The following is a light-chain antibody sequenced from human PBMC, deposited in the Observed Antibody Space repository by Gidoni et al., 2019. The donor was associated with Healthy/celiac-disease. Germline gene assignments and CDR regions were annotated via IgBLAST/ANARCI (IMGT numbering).Light chain of an antibody. V-gene: IGKV4-1*01. CDR3: QQYYSTPH. J-gene: IGKJ2*01. CDR1: QSVLYSSNNKNY. Sequence: DSLAVSLGERATINCKSSQSVLYSSNNKNYLAWYQQKPGQPPKLLIYWASTRESGVPDRFSGSGSGTDFTLTISSLQAEDVAVYYCQQYYSTPHFGQGTKLEIK. CDR2: WAS.